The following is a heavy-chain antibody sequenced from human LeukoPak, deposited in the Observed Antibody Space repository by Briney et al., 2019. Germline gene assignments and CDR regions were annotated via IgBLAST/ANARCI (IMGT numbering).Heavy chain of an antibody. CDR2: IYYSGST. J-gene: IGHJ4*02. D-gene: IGHD4-17*01. V-gene: IGHV4-31*03. CDR1: GGSISSGGYY. Sequence: SQTLSLTCTVSGGSISSGGYYWSWIRQHSGKGLEWIGYIYYSGSTYYNPSLKSRVTISVDTSKNQFSLKLSSVTAADTAVYYCARGGDYGDYVDYWGQGTLVTVSS. CDR3: ARGGDYGDYVDY.